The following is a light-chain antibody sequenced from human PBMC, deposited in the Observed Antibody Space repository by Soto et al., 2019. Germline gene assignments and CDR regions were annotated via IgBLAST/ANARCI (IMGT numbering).Light chain of an antibody. Sequence: AIQVTQSPSSLSASVVDSLTITCRASQGIRNDLSWYQQKPGKAPKLLIYAASSLQSGVPSRFSGTGSGTEFTLTISSLQPDDFATYYCQQYHRSSITFGQGTRVEIK. CDR1: QGIRND. CDR3: QQYHRSSIT. V-gene: IGKV1-6*02. J-gene: IGKJ5*01. CDR2: AAS.